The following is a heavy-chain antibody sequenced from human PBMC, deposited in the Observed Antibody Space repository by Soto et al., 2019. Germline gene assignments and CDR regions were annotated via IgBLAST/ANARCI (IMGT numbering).Heavy chain of an antibody. Sequence: PSETLSLTCAVSGGSISSSNWWSWVRQPPGKGLEWIGEIYHSGSTNYNPSLKSRVTISVDKSKNQFSLKLNSVTAADTAVYYCARRHYDFWSGEFDYWGQGTLVTVSS. V-gene: IGHV4-4*02. CDR2: IYHSGST. CDR3: ARRHYDFWSGEFDY. D-gene: IGHD3-3*01. CDR1: GGSISSSNW. J-gene: IGHJ4*02.